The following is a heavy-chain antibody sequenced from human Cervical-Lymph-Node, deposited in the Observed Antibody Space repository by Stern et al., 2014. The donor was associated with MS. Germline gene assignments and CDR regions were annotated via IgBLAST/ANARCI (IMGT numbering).Heavy chain of an antibody. Sequence: QMQLVQSGGGVVQPGESLRLSCAASGFIFSNFAIHWVRQAPGKGLEWVAVLSFDGTTQHYSDSVEGRFTTSRDISKNTLYLHMNSLRAEDSAVYYCARADDTYWSGYDRRGMDVWGQGTTVTVSS. CDR2: LSFDGTTQ. CDR3: ARADDTYWSGYDRRGMDV. D-gene: IGHD3-3*01. V-gene: IGHV3-30*04. CDR1: GFIFSNFA. J-gene: IGHJ6*02.